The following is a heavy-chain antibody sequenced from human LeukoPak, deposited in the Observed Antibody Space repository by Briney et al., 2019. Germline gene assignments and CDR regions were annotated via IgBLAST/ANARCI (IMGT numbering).Heavy chain of an antibody. CDR2: IYYSGST. CDR1: GGSISSSSYY. Sequence: SETLSLTCTVSGGSISSSSYYWGWIRQPPGKGLEWIGSIYYSGSTYYNPSLKSRVTISVDTSKNQFSLKLSSVTAADTAVYYCARDQIGDDSFWSRDRGGGLDYWGQGTLVTVSS. V-gene: IGHV4-39*07. J-gene: IGHJ4*02. D-gene: IGHD3-3*01. CDR3: ARDQIGDDSFWSRDRGGGLDY.